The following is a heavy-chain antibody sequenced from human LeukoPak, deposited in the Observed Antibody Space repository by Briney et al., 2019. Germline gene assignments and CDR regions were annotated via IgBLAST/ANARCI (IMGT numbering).Heavy chain of an antibody. CDR3: ARDARVGATWNYYYYYMDV. D-gene: IGHD1-26*01. V-gene: IGHV3-23*01. CDR1: GFTFSSYA. Sequence: GGSLRLSCAASGFTFSSYAMSWVRQAPGKGLEWVSAISGSGGSTYYADSVKGRFTISRDNSKNTLYLQMNSLRAEDTAVYYCARDARVGATWNYYYYYMDVWGKGTTVTVSS. J-gene: IGHJ6*03. CDR2: ISGSGGST.